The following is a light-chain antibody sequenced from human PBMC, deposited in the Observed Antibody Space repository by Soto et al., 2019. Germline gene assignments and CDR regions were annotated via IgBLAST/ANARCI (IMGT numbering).Light chain of an antibody. J-gene: IGLJ1*01. CDR2: EVS. CDR3: CSYAGISTFYV. CDR1: NSDVGGYNY. Sequence: QSALTQPASVSGSPGQSITISCTGTNSDVGGYNYVSWYQQHPGKVPKLMISEVSNRPSGVSNRFSGSKSGNTASLTISGLQAEDEADYYCCSYAGISTFYVFGTGTKLTVL. V-gene: IGLV2-23*02.